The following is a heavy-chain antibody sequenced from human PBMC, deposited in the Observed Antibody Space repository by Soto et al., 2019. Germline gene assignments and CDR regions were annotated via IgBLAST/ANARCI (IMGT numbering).Heavy chain of an antibody. J-gene: IGHJ4*02. D-gene: IGHD2-15*01. Sequence: SETLSLTCTVSPGSMNAHFWSWIRQSAGKRLEWIGHIYKSGTTTYNPSLKSRVTMSVDPPKNQLSLKLTSVTAADTAGYYCARINGGSPDYWGQGTLVTVSS. CDR3: ARINGGSPDY. CDR1: PGSMNAHF. V-gene: IGHV4-4*07. CDR2: IYKSGTT.